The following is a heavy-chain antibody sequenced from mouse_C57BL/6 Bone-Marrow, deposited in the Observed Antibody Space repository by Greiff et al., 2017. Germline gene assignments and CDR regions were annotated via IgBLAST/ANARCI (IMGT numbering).Heavy chain of an antibody. D-gene: IGHD1-1*01. Sequence: EVQLQQSGPELVKPGASVKISCKASGYTFTDYYMNWVKQSHGKSLEWIGDINPNNGGTSYNQKFKGKATLTVDKSSSTAYMELSSLTSENSAVYYCARIVATDYAMDYWGQGTSVTVSS. V-gene: IGHV1-26*01. CDR3: ARIVATDYAMDY. J-gene: IGHJ4*01. CDR1: GYTFTDYY. CDR2: INPNNGGT.